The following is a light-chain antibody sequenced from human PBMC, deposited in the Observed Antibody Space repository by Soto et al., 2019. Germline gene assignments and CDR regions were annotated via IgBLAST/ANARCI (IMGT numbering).Light chain of an antibody. CDR1: SSNIGAGYD. CDR3: QSYDSSLSASVV. V-gene: IGLV1-40*01. Sequence: QSVLTQPPSVSGAPGQRLTISCTGSSSNIGAGYDIHWYQQLPGTAPKLLSYGNSNRPSGVPDRFSGSKSGTSASLAITGLQAEDEADYYCQSYDSSLSASVVFGGGTKLTVL. CDR2: GNS. J-gene: IGLJ2*01.